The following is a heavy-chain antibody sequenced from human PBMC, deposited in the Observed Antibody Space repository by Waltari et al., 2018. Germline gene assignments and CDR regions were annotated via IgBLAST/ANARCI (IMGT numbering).Heavy chain of an antibody. J-gene: IGHJ5*02. Sequence: QVQLQESGPGLVKPSETLSLTCTVSGGSISSYYWSWIRPPAGKGLEWIGRIYTSGSTNYNPSLKSRVTMSVDTSKNQFSLKLSSVTAADTAVYYCARDNYDFWSGYYVYNWFDPWGQGTLVTVSS. CDR1: GGSISSYY. CDR2: IYTSGST. V-gene: IGHV4-4*07. D-gene: IGHD3-3*01. CDR3: ARDNYDFWSGYYVYNWFDP.